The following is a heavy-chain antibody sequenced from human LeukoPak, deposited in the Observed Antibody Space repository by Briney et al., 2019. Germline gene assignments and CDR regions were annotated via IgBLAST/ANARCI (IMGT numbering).Heavy chain of an antibody. CDR2: IYYSGST. Sequence: SETLSLTCTVSGGSMSSNYWSWVRLPPGKGLEWIGYIYYSGSTDYNPSLKSRVSISVATSKNQFSLSLGSVTAADTAVYYCARHGGISTGAFDIWGQGTMVTVSS. CDR3: ARHGGISTGAFDI. J-gene: IGHJ3*02. CDR1: GGSMSSNY. V-gene: IGHV4-59*08. D-gene: IGHD1-1*01.